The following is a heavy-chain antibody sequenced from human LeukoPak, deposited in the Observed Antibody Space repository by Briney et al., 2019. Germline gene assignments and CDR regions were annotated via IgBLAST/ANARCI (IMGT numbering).Heavy chain of an antibody. CDR3: AKDRHYYDSSGYPH. V-gene: IGHV3-30*18. Sequence: PGGSLRLSCAASGFTFSSYGMHWVRQAPGKGLEWVAVISYDGSNKYHADSVKGRFTISRDNSKNTLYLQMNSLRAEDTAVYYCAKDRHYYDSSGYPHWGQGTLVTVSS. J-gene: IGHJ4*02. CDR2: ISYDGSNK. D-gene: IGHD3-22*01. CDR1: GFTFSSYG.